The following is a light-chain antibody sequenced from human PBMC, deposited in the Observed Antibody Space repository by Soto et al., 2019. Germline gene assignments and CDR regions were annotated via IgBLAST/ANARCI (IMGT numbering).Light chain of an antibody. CDR2: GAS. V-gene: IGKV3-20*01. CDR1: QTVSSNF. CDR3: RQYGRSLEFA. Sequence: IVLTQSPGTLSLSPGERATLSCRASQTVSSNFLAWYQEKPGQGPRLLIYGASTRATGIPDRFSDSGSGTDFTLTISRLDPEDFAVYYCRQYGRSLEFAVGGGTKVEIK. J-gene: IGKJ4*01.